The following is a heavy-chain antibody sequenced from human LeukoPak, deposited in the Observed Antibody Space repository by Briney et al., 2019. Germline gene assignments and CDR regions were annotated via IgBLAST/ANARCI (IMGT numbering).Heavy chain of an antibody. D-gene: IGHD5-18*01. J-gene: IGHJ4*02. Sequence: GGSVRHLCGASGFTFFNYGMLCVRQAPGEGLEGVAFIQYDGTNKYYADSVKGRFTISRDNSKNTLYLQMNSLRAEDTALYSCAKDIRRGENYGYDQFAYWGQGTLVTVSS. V-gene: IGHV3-30*02. CDR3: AKDIRRGENYGYDQFAY. CDR1: GFTFFNYG. CDR2: IQYDGTNK.